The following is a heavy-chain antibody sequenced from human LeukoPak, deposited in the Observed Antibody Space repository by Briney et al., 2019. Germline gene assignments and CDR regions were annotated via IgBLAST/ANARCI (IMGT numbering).Heavy chain of an antibody. CDR1: GGSISSYY. Sequence: PSETLSLTCTVSGGSISSYYWSWIRQPPGKGLEWIGYIYYSGSTNYNPSLKSRVTISVDTSKNQLSLKLSSVTAADTAVYYCAKYSGYQTNWFDPWGQGTLVTVSS. V-gene: IGHV4-59*01. CDR3: AKYSGYQTNWFDP. J-gene: IGHJ5*02. CDR2: IYYSGST. D-gene: IGHD5-12*01.